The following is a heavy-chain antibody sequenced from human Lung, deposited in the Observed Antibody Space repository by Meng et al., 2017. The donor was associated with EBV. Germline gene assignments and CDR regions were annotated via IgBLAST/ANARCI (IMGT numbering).Heavy chain of an antibody. CDR3: ARDPSNTSGRYAYFDS. D-gene: IGHD6-19*01. CDR2: ISCYNGDT. J-gene: IGHJ4*02. Sequence: QVQLLQCGGEVKKPGASVMVSCKASGYTFTHHGISWIRQAPGQGLEWLGWISCYNGDTNYAQKVQGRFTMTMDKSASTAYMDLRSLRSDDTAVYYCARDPSNTSGRYAYFDSWGQGTLVTVSS. CDR1: GYTFTHHG. V-gene: IGHV1-18*01.